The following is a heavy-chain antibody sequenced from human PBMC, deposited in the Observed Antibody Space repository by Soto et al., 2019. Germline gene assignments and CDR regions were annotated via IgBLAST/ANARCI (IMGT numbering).Heavy chain of an antibody. Sequence: QVQLVESGGGVVQPGRSLRLSCAASGFTFSTYAMHWVRQAPGKGLEWVAVISYDGSNKYYADSVKGRFTLSRHNSKITLHLQRNSLGTEDTAVYYCAAYCSRTSCSCGTWGQGSLVTVAS. D-gene: IGHD2-2*01. CDR2: ISYDGSNK. CDR3: AAYCSRTSCSCGT. J-gene: IGHJ4*02. CDR1: GFTFSTYA. V-gene: IGHV3-30-3*01.